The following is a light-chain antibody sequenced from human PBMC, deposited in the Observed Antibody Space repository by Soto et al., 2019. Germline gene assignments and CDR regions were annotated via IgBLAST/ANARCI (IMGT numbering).Light chain of an antibody. CDR1: SSDVGGHNY. V-gene: IGLV2-14*01. CDR2: EVS. J-gene: IGLJ3*02. CDR3: SSYTTSTTWL. Sequence: QSVLTQPASVSGSPGQTITISCTGSSSDVGGHNYVSWFQHLPGKAPKLMISEVSSRPSGVSNRFSGSKSGNTASLTVSELQADDEADYYCSSYTTSTTWLFGGGTKLTVL.